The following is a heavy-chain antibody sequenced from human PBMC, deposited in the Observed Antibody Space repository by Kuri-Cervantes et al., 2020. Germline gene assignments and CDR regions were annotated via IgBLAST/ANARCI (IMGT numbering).Heavy chain of an antibody. CDR3: ARVEVYDFWSGYCFDY. CDR2: INWNGGST. D-gene: IGHD3-3*01. CDR1: GFTFGDYG. Sequence: GGSLRLSCAASGFTFGDYGMSWVRQAPGNGLEWVSGINWNGGSTGYADSVKGRFTISRDNAKNSLYLQMNSLRAEDTALYYCARVEVYDFWSGYCFDYWGQGTLVTVSS. V-gene: IGHV3-20*04. J-gene: IGHJ4*02.